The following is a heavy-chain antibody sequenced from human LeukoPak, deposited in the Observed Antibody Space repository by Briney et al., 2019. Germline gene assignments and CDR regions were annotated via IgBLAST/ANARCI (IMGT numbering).Heavy chain of an antibody. CDR1: GYTFTSYG. Sequence: ASVMVSCKASGYTFTSYGISWVRQAPGQGLEWMGWISAYNGNTNYAQKLQGRVTMTTDTSTSTAYMELRSLRSDDTAVYYCARDQLPDIVVVLNYYYGMDVWGQGTTVTVSS. CDR2: ISAYNGNT. D-gene: IGHD2-2*01. V-gene: IGHV1-18*01. CDR3: ARDQLPDIVVVLNYYYGMDV. J-gene: IGHJ6*02.